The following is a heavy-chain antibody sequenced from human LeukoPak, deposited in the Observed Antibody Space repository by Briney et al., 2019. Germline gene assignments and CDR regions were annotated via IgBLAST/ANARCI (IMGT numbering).Heavy chain of an antibody. V-gene: IGHV3-9*01. CDR2: NSWNSGSI. Sequence: GGPLSFSCAPSGFPFDDYAMHWVRQAPGKGRAGVSGNSWNSGSIGYADHVKGRFTISRDNAKNSLYLQMNSLRAEDRALYYCAKDIGDGYTPGPIDYWGQGTLVTVSS. D-gene: IGHD5-24*01. CDR1: GFPFDDYA. CDR3: AKDIGDGYTPGPIDY. J-gene: IGHJ4*02.